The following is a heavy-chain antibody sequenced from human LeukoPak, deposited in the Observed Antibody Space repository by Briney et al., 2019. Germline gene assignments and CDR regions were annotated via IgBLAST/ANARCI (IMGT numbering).Heavy chain of an antibody. Sequence: GSSVKVSCKASGYTFTSYGISWVRQAPGQGLEWMGWISAYNGNTNYAQKLQGRVTMTTDTSTSTAYMELRSLRSDDTAVYYCARGISGDYGDLDAFDIWGQGTMVTVSS. CDR1: GYTFTSYG. J-gene: IGHJ3*02. CDR3: ARGISGDYGDLDAFDI. CDR2: ISAYNGNT. V-gene: IGHV1-18*01. D-gene: IGHD4-17*01.